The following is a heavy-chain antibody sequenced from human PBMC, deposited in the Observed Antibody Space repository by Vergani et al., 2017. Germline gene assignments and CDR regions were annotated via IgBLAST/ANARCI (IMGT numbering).Heavy chain of an antibody. CDR2: IYYSGST. D-gene: IGHD4-17*01. V-gene: IGHV4-39*07. J-gene: IGHJ4*02. CDR3: ARTKSSHDYGYYFDY. Sequence: QLQLQESGPGLVKPSETLSLTCTVSGGSISSSSYYWGWIRQPPGKGLEWIGSIYYSGSTYYNPSLKSRVTISVDTSKNQFSLKLSSVTAADTAVYYCARTKSSHDYGYYFDYWGQGTLVTVSS. CDR1: GGSISSSSYY.